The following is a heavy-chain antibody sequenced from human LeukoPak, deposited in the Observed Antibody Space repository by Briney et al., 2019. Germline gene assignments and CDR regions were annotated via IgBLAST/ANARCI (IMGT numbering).Heavy chain of an antibody. J-gene: IGHJ5*02. D-gene: IGHD2-8*01. Sequence: SETLSLTCTVSGGSISSRSYYWGWIRQPPGKGLEWIGSMYYSGSTYYNPSLKSRVTISVDTSKNQFPLKLSSVTAADTAVYYCARETTLLYDIGGWFDPWGQGTLVTVSS. CDR2: MYYSGST. V-gene: IGHV4-39*06. CDR3: ARETTLLYDIGGWFDP. CDR1: GGSISSRSYY.